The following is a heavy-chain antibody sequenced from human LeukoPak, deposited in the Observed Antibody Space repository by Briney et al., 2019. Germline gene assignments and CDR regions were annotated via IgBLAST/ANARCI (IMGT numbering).Heavy chain of an antibody. V-gene: IGHV4-59*08. Sequence: SETLSLTCTVSGGSISRYYWSWIRQPPGKGLEWIGYIYYIGTTNYNPSLKSRVTISVDTSKNQFSLSLSSVTAADTAAYYCARQILGTTLYFDYWGQGTLVTVSS. CDR1: GGSISRYY. CDR3: ARQILGTTLYFDY. J-gene: IGHJ4*02. D-gene: IGHD1-26*01. CDR2: IYYIGTT.